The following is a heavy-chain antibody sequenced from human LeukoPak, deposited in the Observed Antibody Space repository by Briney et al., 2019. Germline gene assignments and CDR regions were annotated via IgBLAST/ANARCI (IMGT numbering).Heavy chain of an antibody. D-gene: IGHD3-10*02. J-gene: IGHJ6*03. V-gene: IGHV3-48*03. Sequence: GGSLRLFCAASGFTFSSYEMNWVRQAPGKGLEWVSYSSSSGSTIYYADSVEGRFTISRDNAKNSLYLQMNSLRAEDTAVYYCAELGITMIGGVWGKGTTVTISS. CDR2: SSSSGSTI. CDR1: GFTFSSYE. CDR3: AELGITMIGGV.